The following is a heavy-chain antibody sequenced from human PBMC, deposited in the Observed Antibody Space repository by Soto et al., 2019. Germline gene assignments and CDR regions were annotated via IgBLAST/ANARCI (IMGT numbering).Heavy chain of an antibody. CDR1: GYTFFRYA. V-gene: IGHV1-18*04. Sequence: SVMVSCKYPGYTFFRYALSWVRQSPGQGLEWMGWISANNGNTNYSKKFQGTVTMTTDTSTSTAYMELRSLRSDDTAVYYCARCGGSSEHFDFWGQGTL. CDR3: ARCGGSSEHFDF. J-gene: IGHJ4*02. CDR2: ISANNGNT. D-gene: IGHD6-6*01.